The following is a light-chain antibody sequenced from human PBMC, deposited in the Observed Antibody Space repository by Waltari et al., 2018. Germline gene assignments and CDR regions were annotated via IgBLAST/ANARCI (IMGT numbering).Light chain of an antibody. Sequence: QSALTQPASVSGSPGQSITIPCTGIGGAIATSYFLSWYQHHPDRAPQVIIYDLTNRPSGISARFSASKSADTASLTISGLQTEDEGDYYCASQTPDGVVLFGGGTRVTVL. J-gene: IGLJ3*02. CDR2: DLT. CDR3: ASQTPDGVVL. V-gene: IGLV2-14*03. CDR1: GGAIATSYF.